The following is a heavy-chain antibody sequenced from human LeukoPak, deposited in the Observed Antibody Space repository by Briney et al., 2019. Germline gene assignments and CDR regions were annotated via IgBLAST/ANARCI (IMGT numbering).Heavy chain of an antibody. V-gene: IGHV3-7*01. CDR3: ARDRRLALLPAAMGWFDP. Sequence: GGSLRLSCAASGFTLSSYWMSWVRQAPGKGLEWVANIKQDGSEKYYVDSVKGRFTISRDNAKNSLYLQMNSLRAEDTAVYYCARDRRLALLPAAMGWFDPWGQGTLVTVSS. D-gene: IGHD2-2*01. CDR2: IKQDGSEK. J-gene: IGHJ5*02. CDR1: GFTLSSYW.